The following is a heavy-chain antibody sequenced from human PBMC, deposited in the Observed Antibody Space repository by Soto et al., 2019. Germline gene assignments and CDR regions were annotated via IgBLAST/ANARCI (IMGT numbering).Heavy chain of an antibody. Sequence: QVQLVESGGGVVQPGRCLRLYCAASGFTFSSYAMHWVRQAPGKGLEWVAVISYDGSNKYYADSVKGRFTISRDNSKNTLYLQMNSLRAEDTAVYYCARENSSSWLFDYWGQGTLVTVSS. CDR1: GFTFSSYA. D-gene: IGHD6-13*01. CDR3: ARENSSSWLFDY. CDR2: ISYDGSNK. V-gene: IGHV3-30-3*01. J-gene: IGHJ4*02.